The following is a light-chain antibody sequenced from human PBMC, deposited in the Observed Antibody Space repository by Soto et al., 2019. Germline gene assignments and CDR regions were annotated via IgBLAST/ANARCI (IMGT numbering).Light chain of an antibody. CDR1: QSISSK. CDR2: GAS. V-gene: IGKV3-15*01. J-gene: IGKJ5*01. Sequence: EIVMTQSPATLSVSPGERATLSCRASQSISSKVGWYQQKPGQAPRLLIYGASTRATGVPPRFSGSGSVTEFTLTISSLQSEDLAVYYCQQYNILSSITFVQGTRLEIK. CDR3: QQYNILSSIT.